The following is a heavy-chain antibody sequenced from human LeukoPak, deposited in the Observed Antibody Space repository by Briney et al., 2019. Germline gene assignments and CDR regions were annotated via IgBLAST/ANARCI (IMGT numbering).Heavy chain of an antibody. J-gene: IGHJ5*02. Sequence: GASVKVSCKASGYTFTGYYMHWVRQATGQGLEWMGWISAYNGNTNYAQKLQGRVTMTTDTSTSTNYMELRSLRSDDTAVYYCARVQRYWFDPWGQGTLVTVSS. CDR2: ISAYNGNT. CDR1: GYTFTGYY. V-gene: IGHV1-18*04. D-gene: IGHD5-24*01. CDR3: ARVQRYWFDP.